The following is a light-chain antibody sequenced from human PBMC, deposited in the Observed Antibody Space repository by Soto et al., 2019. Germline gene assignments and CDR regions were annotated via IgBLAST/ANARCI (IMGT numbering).Light chain of an antibody. Sequence: EIVLTQSPGTLSSPPGERATLSCRASQSVSSNYLAWYQQTPGQAPRLLIYGASSRATGIPDRISGSGSGRDFTLTISSLEPEDFAVYYCHQYGSLPLTFGGGTKVEIK. J-gene: IGKJ4*01. CDR3: HQYGSLPLT. CDR2: GAS. V-gene: IGKV3-20*01. CDR1: QSVSSNY.